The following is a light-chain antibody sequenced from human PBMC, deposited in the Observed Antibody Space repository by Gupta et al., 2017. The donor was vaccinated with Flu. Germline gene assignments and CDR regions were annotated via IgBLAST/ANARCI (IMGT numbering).Light chain of an antibody. CDR2: WAS. CDR1: QSVLYSANNKNY. CDR3: HQYSSTPYS. J-gene: IGKJ2*03. V-gene: IGKV4-1*01. Sequence: DIVWTQSPTPLAGSLAERAPINCKSSQSVLYSANNKNYLAWYQQKPGQPPKLLIYWASTREPGVPDRFSGSGSGTDFTLTISSLETEDVAVYYCHQYSSTPYSFGQGTKLAIK.